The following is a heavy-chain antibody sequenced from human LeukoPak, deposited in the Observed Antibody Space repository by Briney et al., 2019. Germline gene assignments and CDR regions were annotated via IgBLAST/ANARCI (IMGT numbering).Heavy chain of an antibody. J-gene: IGHJ4*02. CDR1: GGSFSGYY. D-gene: IGHD2-15*01. CDR3: ARYCSGGSCYSSFDY. V-gene: IGHV4-34*01. CDR2: INHSGST. Sequence: SETLSLTCAVYGGSFSGYYWSWIRQPPGKGLEWIGEINHSGSTNYNPSLKSRVTISVDTSKSQFSLKLSSVTAADTAVYYCARYCSGGSCYSSFDYWGQGTLVTVSS.